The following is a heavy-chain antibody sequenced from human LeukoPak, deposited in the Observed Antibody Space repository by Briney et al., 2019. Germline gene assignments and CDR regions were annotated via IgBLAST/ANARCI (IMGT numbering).Heavy chain of an antibody. J-gene: IGHJ6*03. D-gene: IGHD1-1*01. Sequence: GGSLRLSCVASGFILSSYSMNWVRQAPGKGREWVSYIRSSSSTIYYADSVKGRFTISRDNAKNSLYLQMSSLRAEDTAVYYCARDATTAIGTVYMDVWGKGTTVTISS. CDR3: ARDATTAIGTVYMDV. CDR1: GFILSSYS. V-gene: IGHV3-48*01. CDR2: IRSSSSTI.